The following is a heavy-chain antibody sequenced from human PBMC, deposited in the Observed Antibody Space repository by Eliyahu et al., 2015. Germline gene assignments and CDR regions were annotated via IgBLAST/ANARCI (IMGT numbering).Heavy chain of an antibody. Sequence: QVQLVESGGGVVQPGGTLRLSCAASGFXFXXXGRMNWVRQAPGKGLEWVAFIHYEGSDRYYADSGKGRFTISRDNSKNTLYLHMNSLRAEDTAVYYCAKDVLEGSNYVTGDFDSWGQGTLVTVSS. D-gene: IGHD3-10*01. CDR1: GFXFXXXG. J-gene: IGHJ4*02. CDR3: AKDVLEGSNYVTGDFDS. CDR2: IHYEGSDR. V-gene: IGHV3-30*02.